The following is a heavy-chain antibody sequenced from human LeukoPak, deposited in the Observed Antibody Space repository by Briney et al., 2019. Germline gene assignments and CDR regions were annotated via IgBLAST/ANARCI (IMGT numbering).Heavy chain of an antibody. CDR1: GYTFTNYD. J-gene: IGHJ3*02. CDR2: MNPRSGYT. CDR3: ARGNRLYSSIWSAIPFGI. Sequence: ASVKVSCKASGYTFTNYDINWVRQATGQGLEWMGWMNPRSGYTGYLQKFQGRVTMTGSTSISTAYLELNSLTSEDTAVYYGARGNRLYSSIWSAIPFGIWGRGSMVTVSS. D-gene: IGHD6-13*01. V-gene: IGHV1-8*01.